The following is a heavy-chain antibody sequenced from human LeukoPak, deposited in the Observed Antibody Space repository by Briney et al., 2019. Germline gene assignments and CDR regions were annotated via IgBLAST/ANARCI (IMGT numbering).Heavy chain of an antibody. J-gene: IGHJ6*03. V-gene: IGHV3-48*03. CDR2: ISSSGSTI. D-gene: IGHD6-19*01. Sequence: PGGSLRLSCAASGFTFSSYEMNWVRQAPGKGLEWVSYISSSGSTIYYADSVKGRFTISRDNAKNSLYLQMNSLRAEDTAVCYCARGDNSGPDYYYYMDVWGKGTTVTISS. CDR1: GFTFSSYE. CDR3: ARGDNSGPDYYYYMDV.